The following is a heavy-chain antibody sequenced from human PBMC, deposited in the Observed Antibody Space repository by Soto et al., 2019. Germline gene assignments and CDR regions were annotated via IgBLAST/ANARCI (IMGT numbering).Heavy chain of an antibody. D-gene: IGHD3-10*01. J-gene: IGHJ5*02. V-gene: IGHV1-18*01. Sequence: ASVKVSCKASGYTFTNYGISWVRQAPGQGLEWMGWINTYNGNTNHAQKLQGRVTMTTDTSTSTAYMELRSLRSDDTAVYYCASGVGSGTYYNQYIWFDPWGQGTLVTVSS. CDR2: INTYNGNT. CDR3: ASGVGSGTYYNQYIWFDP. CDR1: GYTFTNYG.